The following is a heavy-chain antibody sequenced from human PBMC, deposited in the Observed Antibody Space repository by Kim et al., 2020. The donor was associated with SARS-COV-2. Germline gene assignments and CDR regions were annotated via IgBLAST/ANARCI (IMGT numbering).Heavy chain of an antibody. CDR2: IYYSGST. V-gene: IGHV4-59*13. D-gene: IGHD4-17*01. CDR1: GGSISSYY. CDR3: ARMGDYDWFDP. J-gene: IGHJ5*02. Sequence: SETLSLTCTVSGGSISSYYWSWIRQPPGKGLEWIGYIYYSGSTNYNPSLKSRVTISVDMSKNQFSLKLGSVTAADTAVYYCARMGDYDWFDPWGQGTLVTVSS.